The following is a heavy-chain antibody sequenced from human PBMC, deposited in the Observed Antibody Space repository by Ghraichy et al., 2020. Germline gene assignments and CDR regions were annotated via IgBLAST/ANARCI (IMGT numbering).Heavy chain of an antibody. J-gene: IGHJ4*02. D-gene: IGHD2-2*01. V-gene: IGHV1-69*02. Sequence: SVKVSCKASGGTFSTSIIGWVRQAPGQGLEWMGRVITSLGFADYAQKFQGRLRITADKSTNTAYMDLSSLRSDDTAVYYCARRATSYDYFDYWGQGTLVTFSS. CDR1: GGTFSTSI. CDR2: VITSLGFA. CDR3: ARRATSYDYFDY.